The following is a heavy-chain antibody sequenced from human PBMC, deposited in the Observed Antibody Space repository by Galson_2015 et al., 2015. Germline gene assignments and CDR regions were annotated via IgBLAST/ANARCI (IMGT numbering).Heavy chain of an antibody. Sequence: SLRLSCAASGFTFSSYSMNWVRQAPGKGLEWVSYISSSSSTIYYADSVKGRFTISRDDAKNSLYLQMNSLRDEDTAVYYCARGGSGSYFGALFDWGQGTLVTVSS. CDR3: ARGGSGSYFGALFD. J-gene: IGHJ4*02. CDR2: ISSSSSTI. V-gene: IGHV3-48*02. D-gene: IGHD1-26*01. CDR1: GFTFSSYS.